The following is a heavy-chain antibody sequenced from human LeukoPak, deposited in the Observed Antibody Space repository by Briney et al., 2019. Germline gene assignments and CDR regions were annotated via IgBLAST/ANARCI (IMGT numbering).Heavy chain of an antibody. Sequence: SETLSLTCTVSGGSISSCYWSWIRQPPGKGLEWIGYIYYSGSTNYNPSLKSRVTISVDTSKNQFSLKLSSVTAADTAVYYCARVWEDYDILTGLKYYFDYWGQGTLVTVSS. J-gene: IGHJ4*02. V-gene: IGHV4-59*01. CDR3: ARVWEDYDILTGLKYYFDY. CDR2: IYYSGST. CDR1: GGSISSCY. D-gene: IGHD3-9*01.